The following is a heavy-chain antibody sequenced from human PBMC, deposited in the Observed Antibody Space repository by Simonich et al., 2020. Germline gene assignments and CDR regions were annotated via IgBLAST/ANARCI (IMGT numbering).Heavy chain of an antibody. D-gene: IGHD5-12*01. V-gene: IGHV5-51*03. CDR3: VRPDSGYDYFDY. Sequence: EVQLVPSGAEVKQPGESLKISCKGSGYSFTTYWSGGGRQMPGKGLERMGIIYPGDSDNRYSPSVQGQGTIAADKSISTAYLQWSSLKAADTAMYYCVRPDSGYDYFDYWGQGTLVTVSS. J-gene: IGHJ4*02. CDR1: GYSFTTYW. CDR2: IYPGDSDN.